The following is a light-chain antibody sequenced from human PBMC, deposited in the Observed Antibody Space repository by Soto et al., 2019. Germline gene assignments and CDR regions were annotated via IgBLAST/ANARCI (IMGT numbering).Light chain of an antibody. J-gene: IGKJ1*01. V-gene: IGKV3-20*01. CDR1: QSLSSSS. CDR3: QQYDTSPT. CDR2: DAP. Sequence: EIVFTQSPGTLSLSPGERATLSCRASQSLSSSSFAWYQQKPGQAPRLLIYDAPSRATGIPDRFSGSGSGTDFTPTISSLEPEDVAVYHCQQYDTSPTFGQGTKVDIK.